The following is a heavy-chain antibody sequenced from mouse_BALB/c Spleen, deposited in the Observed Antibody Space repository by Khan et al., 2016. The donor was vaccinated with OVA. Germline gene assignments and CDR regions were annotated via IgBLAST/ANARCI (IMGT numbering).Heavy chain of an antibody. V-gene: IGHV2-6-4*01. D-gene: IGHD2-14*01. CDR2: IWGGGGT. CDR1: AFSLSRYN. Sequence: QVQLKESGPGLVAPSQSLSITCTVSAFSLSRYNIHWVRQPPGKGLEWLGMIWGGGGTDYNSTLKSRLNISKDNFKSQVFLKMNSLQTDDTAIYXCARAYYRYDGYYAMDYWGQGTSVTVSS. CDR3: ARAYYRYDGYYAMDY. J-gene: IGHJ4*01.